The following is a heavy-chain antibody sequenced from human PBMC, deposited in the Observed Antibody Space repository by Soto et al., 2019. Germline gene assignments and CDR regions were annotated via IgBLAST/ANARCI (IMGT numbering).Heavy chain of an antibody. CDR3: ACQTGRQPFFGKAARPREYDY. Sequence: PGGSLRLSCAASGFTVSSNYMSWVRQAPGKGLERVSVIYSGGSTYYADSVKGRFTISRHNSKNTLYLQMNSLRAEDTAVYYCACQTGRQPFFGKAARPREYDYWGQGTLVTVSS. CDR1: GFTVSSNY. J-gene: IGHJ4*02. V-gene: IGHV3-53*04. D-gene: IGHD6-6*01. CDR2: IYSGGST.